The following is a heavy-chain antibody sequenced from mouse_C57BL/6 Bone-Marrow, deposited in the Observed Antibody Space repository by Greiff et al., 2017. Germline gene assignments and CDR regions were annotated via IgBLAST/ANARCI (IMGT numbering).Heavy chain of an antibody. CDR3: AVYYYGSSPFAY. CDR2: INPSSGYT. J-gene: IGHJ3*01. V-gene: IGHV1-7*01. D-gene: IGHD1-1*01. Sequence: QVHVKQSGAELAKPGASVKLSCKASGYTFTSYWMHWVKQRPGQGLEWIGYINPSSGYTKYNQKFKDKATLTADKSSSTAYMQLSSLTYEDSAVYYCAVYYYGSSPFAYWGQGTLVTVSA. CDR1: GYTFTSYW.